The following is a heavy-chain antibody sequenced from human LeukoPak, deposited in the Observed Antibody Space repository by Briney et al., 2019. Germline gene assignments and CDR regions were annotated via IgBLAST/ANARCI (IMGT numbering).Heavy chain of an antibody. Sequence: SETLSLTCTVSGGSISSYYWSWIRQPAGKGLEWIGRIYTSGSTNYNPSLQSRVTMSVDTSKNQFSLKLSSVPAADTAVYYCATSGSIMITFGGVIVHPGLDFWGQGALGTVS. V-gene: IGHV4-4*07. CDR3: ATSGSIMITFGGVIVHPGLDF. J-gene: IGHJ4*02. D-gene: IGHD3-16*02. CDR1: GGSISSYY. CDR2: IYTSGST.